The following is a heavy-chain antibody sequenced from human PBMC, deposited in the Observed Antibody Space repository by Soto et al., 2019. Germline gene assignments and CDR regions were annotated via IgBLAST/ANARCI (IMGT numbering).Heavy chain of an antibody. CDR2: IFPGDSGT. V-gene: IGHV5-51*01. Sequence: GESLKISCKGSGYSFSSFWIAWVRQMPGKGLEWMGIIFPGDSGTRYSPSFQGQVTISGDKSISTAYLQWSSLKASDTAMYYCARLIYGSGSSYKGYFDYWGQGAPVTVPS. J-gene: IGHJ4*02. CDR3: ARLIYGSGSSYKGYFDY. CDR1: GYSFSSFW. D-gene: IGHD3-10*01.